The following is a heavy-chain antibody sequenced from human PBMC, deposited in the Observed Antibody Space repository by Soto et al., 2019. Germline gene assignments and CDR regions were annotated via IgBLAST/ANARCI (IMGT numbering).Heavy chain of an antibody. Sequence: GGSLRLSCAASGFSFSSYSMNWVRQAPGKGLEWVSSISRSGSYIYYADSMKGRFTISRDNAKNSLYLQMNSLRAEDSAVYYCAREYSGTYDFDYWGQGTLVTVSS. V-gene: IGHV3-21*01. CDR3: AREYSGTYDFDY. J-gene: IGHJ4*02. D-gene: IGHD1-26*01. CDR2: ISRSGSYI. CDR1: GFSFSSYS.